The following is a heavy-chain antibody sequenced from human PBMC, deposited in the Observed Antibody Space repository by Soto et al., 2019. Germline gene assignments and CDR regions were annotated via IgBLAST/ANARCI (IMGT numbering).Heavy chain of an antibody. CDR3: ARGRGYSGYDWFDY. D-gene: IGHD5-12*01. J-gene: IGHJ4*02. Sequence: SETLSLTCTVSGGSISSGDYYWGWIRQPPGKGLKWIGYIYYSGSTYYNPSLKSRVTISVDTSKNQFSLKLSSVTAADTAVYYCARGRGYSGYDWFDYWGQGTLVTVSS. CDR1: GGSISSGDYY. CDR2: IYYSGST. V-gene: IGHV4-30-4*01.